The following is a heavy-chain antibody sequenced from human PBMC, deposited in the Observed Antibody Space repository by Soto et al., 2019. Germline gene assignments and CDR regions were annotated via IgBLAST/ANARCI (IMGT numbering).Heavy chain of an antibody. V-gene: IGHV1-2*02. D-gene: IGHD2-2*01. J-gene: IGHJ5*02. CDR3: ARYCSSTSCQFDP. CDR1: GYTFTGYY. CDR2: INSNSGAS. Sequence: ASVKVSCKASGYTFTGYYIHWVRQALGQGLEWVGGINSNSGASNYAQKFQGRVTMTRDTSISTAYMELSSLRSDDTAVYYCARYCSSTSCQFDPRGQGPPVTVSS.